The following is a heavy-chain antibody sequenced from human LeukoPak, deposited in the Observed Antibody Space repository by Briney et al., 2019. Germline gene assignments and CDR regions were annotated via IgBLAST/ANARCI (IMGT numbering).Heavy chain of an antibody. J-gene: IGHJ4*02. Sequence: SETLSLTCAVYGGSLSGYYWSWIRQPPGKGLEWIGYIYYSGSTNYNPSLKSRVTISVDTSKNQFSLKLSSVTAADTAVYYCARVDFWSAYYYDYWGQGTLVTVSS. CDR2: IYYSGST. V-gene: IGHV4-59*01. CDR1: GGSLSGYY. D-gene: IGHD3-3*01. CDR3: ARVDFWSAYYYDY.